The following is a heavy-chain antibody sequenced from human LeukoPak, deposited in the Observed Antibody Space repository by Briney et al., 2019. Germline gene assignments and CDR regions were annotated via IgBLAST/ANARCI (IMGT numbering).Heavy chain of an antibody. J-gene: IGHJ6*02. CDR2: IIPILGIA. CDR1: GGTFSSYA. D-gene: IGHD3-9*01. V-gene: IGHV1-69*04. CDR3: ARVCDDMLTGSDIDDYYGMDV. Sequence: GSSVTVPCKASGGTFSSYAISWVRQPPGQGREWMGRIIPILGIANYAHKFQDRLTITADKSTNTAYMELSSLRSEDTAWYYCARVCDDMLTGSDIDDYYGMDVWGQGTTVTVSS.